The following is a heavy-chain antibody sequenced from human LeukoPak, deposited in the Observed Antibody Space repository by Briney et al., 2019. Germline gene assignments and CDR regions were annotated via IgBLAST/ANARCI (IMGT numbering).Heavy chain of an antibody. CDR2: ISSSGGTR. Sequence: GGSLRLSCEVSEFAYSVYEMYWVRQAPGKGLEWVSYISSSGGTRYYADSVKGRFTISRDNAKNSLYLQMNSLRAEDTAVYYYTTLTLASTFDYWGQGALVTVSS. CDR1: EFAYSVYE. J-gene: IGHJ4*02. CDR3: TTLTLASTFDY. D-gene: IGHD6-19*01. V-gene: IGHV3-48*03.